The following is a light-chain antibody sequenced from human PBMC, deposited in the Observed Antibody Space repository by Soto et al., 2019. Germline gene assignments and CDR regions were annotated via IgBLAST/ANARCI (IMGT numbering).Light chain of an antibody. V-gene: IGKV3-20*01. CDR1: QSVSSCY. CDR3: QQYGSSPYT. J-gene: IGKJ2*01. CDR2: GAS. Sequence: EIVLTQSPGTLSLSPGERATLSCRASQSVSSCYLAWYQQKPGQAPRLLIYGASSRATGIPDRFSGSGSGTDFTLTISRLEPEDFPVYYCQQYGSSPYTFGQGTKLEIK.